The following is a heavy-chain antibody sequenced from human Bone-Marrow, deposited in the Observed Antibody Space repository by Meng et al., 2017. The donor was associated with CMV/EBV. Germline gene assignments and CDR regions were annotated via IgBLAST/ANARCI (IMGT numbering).Heavy chain of an antibody. J-gene: IGHJ6*02. D-gene: IGHD5-18*01. CDR3: ARDDTPNVDTAMAFWVPRGAAAGAHYGMDV. CDR2: IHSDGSRT. V-gene: IGHV3-74*01. Sequence: PGNGLWWVSRIHSDGSRTSYADSVKGRFTISRDNAKTTLYLQMNSLRAEDTAVYYCARDDTPNVDTAMAFWVPRGAAAGAHYGMDVWGQGTTVTVSS.